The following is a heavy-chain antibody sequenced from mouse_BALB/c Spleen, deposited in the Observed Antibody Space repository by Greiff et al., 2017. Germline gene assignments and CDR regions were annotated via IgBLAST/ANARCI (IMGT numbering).Heavy chain of an antibody. V-gene: IGHV3-2*02. Sequence: EVKLQESGPGLVKPSQSLSLTCTVTGYSITSDYAWNWIRQFPGNKLEWMGYISYSGSTSYNPSLKSRISITRDTSKNQFFLQLNSVTTEDTATYYCARWRGLRYYFDYWGQGTTLTVSS. CDR1: GYSITSDYA. CDR3: ARWRGLRYYFDY. J-gene: IGHJ2*01. D-gene: IGHD2-4*01. CDR2: ISYSGST.